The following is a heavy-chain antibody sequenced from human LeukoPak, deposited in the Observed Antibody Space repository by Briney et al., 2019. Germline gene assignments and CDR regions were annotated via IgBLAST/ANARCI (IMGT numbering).Heavy chain of an antibody. CDR2: IIPIFGTA. CDR3: ASEGPRDIVVVPAAWDY. V-gene: IGHV1-69*05. Sequence: SVKVSCKASGGTFSSYAISWVRQAPGQGLEWMGGIIPIFGTANYAQKLQGRVTITTDESTSTAYMELSSLRSEDTAVYYCASEGPRDIVVVPAAWDYWGQGTLVTVSS. J-gene: IGHJ4*02. D-gene: IGHD2-2*01. CDR1: GGTFSSYA.